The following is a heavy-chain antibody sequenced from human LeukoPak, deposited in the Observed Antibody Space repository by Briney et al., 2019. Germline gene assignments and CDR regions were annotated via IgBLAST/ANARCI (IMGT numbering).Heavy chain of an antibody. CDR3: AREARDGYNSAAFDI. Sequence: GGSLRLSCAASGLTFRSYWMHWVRQGPGKGLVWVSRSNSDGSTSHADSVKGRFTISRDNAKNTLYLQMNSLRAEDTAVYYCAREARDGYNSAAFDIWGQGTMVTVSS. CDR1: GLTFRSYW. J-gene: IGHJ3*02. D-gene: IGHD5-24*01. V-gene: IGHV3-74*01. CDR2: SNSDGST.